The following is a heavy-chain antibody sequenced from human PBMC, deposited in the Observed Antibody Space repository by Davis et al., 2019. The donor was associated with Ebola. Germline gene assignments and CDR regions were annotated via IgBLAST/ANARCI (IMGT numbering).Heavy chain of an antibody. D-gene: IGHD5-24*01. J-gene: IGHJ4*02. CDR1: GYSFTSHW. CDR3: ARGTNGYNPGGYFDS. CDR2: IFPGDSDT. Sequence: GESLKISCKGSGYSFTSHWISWVRQMPGKGLEWMGIIFPGDSDTRYSPSFQGQVTISADKSISTAYPQWSSLKASDTAIYYCARGTNGYNPGGYFDSWGQGTLVTVSS. V-gene: IGHV5-51*01.